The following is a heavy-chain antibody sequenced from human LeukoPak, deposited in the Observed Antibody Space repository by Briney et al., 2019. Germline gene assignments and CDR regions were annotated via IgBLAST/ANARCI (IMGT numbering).Heavy chain of an antibody. CDR3: ARLDYGDYRGAFDI. V-gene: IGHV3-48*03. Sequence: PGGSLRLSCAGSGFTFGSYEMNWVRQAPGKGLEWVSYISSSGSTIYYADSVKGRFTISRDNAKNSLYLQMNSLRAEDTAVYYCARLDYGDYRGAFDIWGQGTMVTVSS. CDR1: GFTFGSYE. D-gene: IGHD4-17*01. J-gene: IGHJ3*02. CDR2: ISSSGSTI.